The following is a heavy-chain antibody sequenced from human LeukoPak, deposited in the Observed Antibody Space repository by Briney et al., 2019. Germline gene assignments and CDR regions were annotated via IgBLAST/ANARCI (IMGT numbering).Heavy chain of an antibody. CDR2: INHSGST. CDR3: ARRPKYYYYGMDV. V-gene: IGHV4-34*01. Sequence: SETLSLTCAVYGGSFSGYYWSWIRQPPGKGLGWIGEINHSGSTNYNPSLKSRVTISVDTSKNQFSLKLSSVTAADTAVYYCARRPKYYYYGMDVWGQGTTVTVSS. CDR1: GGSFSGYY. J-gene: IGHJ6*02.